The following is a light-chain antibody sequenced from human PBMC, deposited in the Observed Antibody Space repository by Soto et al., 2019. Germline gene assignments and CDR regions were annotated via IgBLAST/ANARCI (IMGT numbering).Light chain of an antibody. V-gene: IGLV2-23*02. CDR2: EVT. J-gene: IGLJ3*02. CDR1: SSDVGSYDR. Sequence: QSALTQPASVSGSPGQSITISCTGTSSDVGSYDRVSWYQQQPGKVPKLIIYEVTNRPSGLSNRFSGSKSGNTASLTTSGLQAEDEADYYCCSYANSATGVFGGGTKLTVL. CDR3: CSYANSATGV.